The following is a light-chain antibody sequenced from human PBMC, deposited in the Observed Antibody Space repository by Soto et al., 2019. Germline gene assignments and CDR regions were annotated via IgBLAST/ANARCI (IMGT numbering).Light chain of an antibody. V-gene: IGKV3-20*01. Sequence: EIVFTQSPGTLSLSPGERGTLSCRASQRFGSSNLAWYQQKSGQAPRLLIYSTSSRATGIPDRFSGSGSGTDFTLTISRLEPEDFAVYYCQQYGNSPWTFGQGTKVDIK. CDR3: QQYGNSPWT. J-gene: IGKJ1*01. CDR2: STS. CDR1: QRFGSSN.